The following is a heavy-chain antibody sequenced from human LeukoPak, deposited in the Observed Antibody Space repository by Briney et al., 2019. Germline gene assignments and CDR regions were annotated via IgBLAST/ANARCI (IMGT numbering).Heavy chain of an antibody. J-gene: IGHJ4*02. D-gene: IGHD6-19*01. V-gene: IGHV3-30*03. CDR1: GFTFSSYA. CDR3: ARGGVESSGRDY. Sequence: GGSLRLSCAASGFTFSSYAMSWVRQAPGKGLEWVAVISRDGTNKYYVDSVKGRFTFSRDNSKNTLFLQMNSLRADDTGVYYCARGGVESSGRDYWGQGTLVTVSS. CDR2: ISRDGTNK.